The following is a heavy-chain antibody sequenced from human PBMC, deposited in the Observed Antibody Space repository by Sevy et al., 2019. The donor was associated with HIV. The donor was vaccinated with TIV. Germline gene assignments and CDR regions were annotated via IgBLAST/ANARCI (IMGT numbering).Heavy chain of an antibody. CDR3: AREGCTQPHDY. Sequence: GESLKISCAASGFTFAKYSMIWVRQAPGKGLEWVSTFSFGCGRINYADSVKGRFTISRDDSKNTLFLQMNSLRAEDTATYFCAREGCTQPHDYWGQGTLVTVSS. CDR1: GFTFAKYS. D-gene: IGHD2-8*01. V-gene: IGHV3-23*01. CDR2: FSFGCGRI. J-gene: IGHJ4*02.